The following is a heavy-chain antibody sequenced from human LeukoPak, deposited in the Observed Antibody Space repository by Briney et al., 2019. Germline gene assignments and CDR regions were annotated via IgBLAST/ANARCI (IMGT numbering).Heavy chain of an antibody. CDR2: INPNSGGT. Sequence: ASVKVSCKASGYTFTGYYMHWVRQAPGQGLEWMGWINPNSGGTNYAQKFQGRVTMTRDTSISTAYMELSRLRSDDTAVYYCARAGVDSSGYYHFDYWGQGTLVTVSS. CDR1: GYTFTGYY. CDR3: ARAGVDSSGYYHFDY. J-gene: IGHJ4*02. V-gene: IGHV1-2*02. D-gene: IGHD3-22*01.